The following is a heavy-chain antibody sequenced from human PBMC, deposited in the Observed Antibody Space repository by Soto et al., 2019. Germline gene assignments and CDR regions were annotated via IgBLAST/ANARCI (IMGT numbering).Heavy chain of an antibody. CDR3: AKDQIADFWSGYSIHLDY. J-gene: IGHJ4*02. CDR2: ISYDGSNK. D-gene: IGHD3-3*01. Sequence: PGGSLRLSCAASGFTFSSYGMHWVRQAPGKGLEWVAVISYDGSNKYYADSVKGRFTISRDNSKNTLYLQMNSLRAEDTAVYYCAKDQIADFWSGYSIHLDYWGQGTLVTVSS. CDR1: GFTFSSYG. V-gene: IGHV3-30*18.